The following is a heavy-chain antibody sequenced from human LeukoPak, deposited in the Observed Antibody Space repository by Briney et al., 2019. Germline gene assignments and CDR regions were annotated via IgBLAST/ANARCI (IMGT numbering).Heavy chain of an antibody. CDR2: INHSGST. D-gene: IGHD2-15*01. CDR3: ARGGGNNWFDP. V-gene: IGHV4-34*01. CDR1: GGSFSGYY. Sequence: SETLSLTCAVYGGSFSGYYWSWIRQPPGKGLEWIGEINHSGSTNYNPSLKSRVTISVDTSKNQFSLKLSSVTAADTAVYYCARGGGNNWFDPGAREPWSPSPQ. J-gene: IGHJ5*02.